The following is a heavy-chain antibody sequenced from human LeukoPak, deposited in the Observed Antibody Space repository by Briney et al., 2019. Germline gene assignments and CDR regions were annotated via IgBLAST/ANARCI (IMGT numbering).Heavy chain of an antibody. CDR3: AREHSSSWDQFDY. V-gene: IGHV1-18*01. CDR1: GYSFVGYG. J-gene: IGHJ4*02. CDR2: FSPENGNT. Sequence: ASVKVSCTASGYSFVGYGITWVRQAPGQGLEWMGWFSPENGNTNYAQKVQGRVTMTADTSTSTSYMELRSLRSDDTAVYYCAREHSSSWDQFDYWGQGTLVTVSS. D-gene: IGHD6-13*01.